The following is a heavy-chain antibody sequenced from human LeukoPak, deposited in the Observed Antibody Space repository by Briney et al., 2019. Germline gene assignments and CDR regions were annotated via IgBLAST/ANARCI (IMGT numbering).Heavy chain of an antibody. Sequence: SETLSLTCAVSGYSISSGYYWGWIRRPPGKGLEGIGSIYHSGSTYYNPSLKSRVTISVDTSKNQFSLKLSSVTAADTAVYYCAREGGSAVAGYLFDYWGQGTLVTVSS. CDR1: GYSISSGYY. CDR3: AREGGSAVAGYLFDY. CDR2: IYHSGST. D-gene: IGHD6-19*01. J-gene: IGHJ4*02. V-gene: IGHV4-38-2*02.